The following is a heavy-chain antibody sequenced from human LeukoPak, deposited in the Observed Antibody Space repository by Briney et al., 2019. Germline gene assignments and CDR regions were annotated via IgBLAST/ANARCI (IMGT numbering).Heavy chain of an antibody. V-gene: IGHV3-21*01. CDR3: ARGYSSSWTGVGY. D-gene: IGHD6-13*01. CDR2: ITSGDTYI. J-gene: IGHJ4*02. CDR1: GFTFSSYA. Sequence: GGSLRLSCAASGFTFSSYAMNWVRQAPGKGLEWVSSITSGDTYIYYADSVKGRFTISRDNAKNSLYLQMNSLRAEDTAVYYCARGYSSSWTGVGYWGQGTLVTVSS.